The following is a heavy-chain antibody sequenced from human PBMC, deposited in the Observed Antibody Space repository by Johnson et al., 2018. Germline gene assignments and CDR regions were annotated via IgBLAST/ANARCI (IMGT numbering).Heavy chain of an antibody. D-gene: IGHD1-26*01. CDR3: VRDLLVGATDLFQH. CDR1: GFTFNSYG. Sequence: VQLLESGGGVVQPGRSLRLCCAASGFTFNSYGMHLVRQAPGKGLEWVAVISYDGINKYYADSVKGRFTISRDNSNNTLYLQMNSLRAEDTAVYYCVRDLLVGATDLFQHGGQGTLVTVSS. V-gene: IGHV3-30*03. J-gene: IGHJ1*01. CDR2: ISYDGINK.